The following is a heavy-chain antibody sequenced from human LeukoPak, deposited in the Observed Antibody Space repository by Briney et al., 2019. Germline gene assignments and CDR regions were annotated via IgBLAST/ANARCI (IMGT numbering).Heavy chain of an antibody. CDR3: AGDTQYLRWVDY. J-gene: IGHJ4*02. Sequence: ASVKVSCKASGYTFTSYGISWVRQAPGQGLEWMGWISAYNGNTNYAQKLQGRVTMTTDTSTSTAYMELRSLRSDDTAVYYCAGDTQYLRWVDYWGQGTLVTVSS. V-gene: IGHV1-18*01. CDR1: GYTFTSYG. D-gene: IGHD4-23*01. CDR2: ISAYNGNT.